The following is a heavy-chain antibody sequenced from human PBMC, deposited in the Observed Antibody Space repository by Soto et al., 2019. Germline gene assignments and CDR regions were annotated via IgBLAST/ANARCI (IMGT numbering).Heavy chain of an antibody. Sequence: SVKVSCKASGGTFSSYAISWVRQAPGQGLAWMGGIIPIFGTANYAQKFQGRVTITADKSTSTAYMELTSLRSEDTAVSYGARVYSYGHCCFDPWGQGTLVTVSS. CDR2: IIPIFGTA. CDR1: GGTFSSYA. V-gene: IGHV1-69*06. CDR3: ARVYSYGHCCFDP. J-gene: IGHJ5*02. D-gene: IGHD5-18*01.